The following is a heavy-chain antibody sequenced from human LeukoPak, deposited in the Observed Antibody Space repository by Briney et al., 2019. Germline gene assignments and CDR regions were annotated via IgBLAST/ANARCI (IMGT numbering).Heavy chain of an antibody. CDR2: IYPGDSDT. J-gene: IGHJ4*02. CDR1: GYSFTTYW. CDR3: ARQETYFDY. Sequence: GESPKISCKGSGYSFTTYWIAWVRQMPGRGLEWMGIIYPGDSDTRYSPSFQGQVTISADKSISTAYLQWSSLKASDTAMYYCARQETYFDYWGQGTLVTVSS. V-gene: IGHV5-51*01.